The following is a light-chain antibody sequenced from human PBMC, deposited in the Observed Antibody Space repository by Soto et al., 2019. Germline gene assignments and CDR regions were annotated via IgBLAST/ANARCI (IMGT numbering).Light chain of an antibody. CDR2: EVS. V-gene: IGLV2-14*01. CDR3: SSYTSSATPVV. CDR1: SSDVGGYNY. Sequence: QCALTQPASESGSPGQSITISCTGTSSDVGGYNYVSWYQQHPGKAPKLMIYEVSNRPSGVSNRFSGSKSGNTASLTISGLQAEDEADYYCSSYTSSATPVVFGGGTKLTVL. J-gene: IGLJ2*01.